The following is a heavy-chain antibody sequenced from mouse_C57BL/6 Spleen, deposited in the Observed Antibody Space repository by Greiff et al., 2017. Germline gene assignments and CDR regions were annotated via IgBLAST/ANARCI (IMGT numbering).Heavy chain of an antibody. Sequence: QVQLQQPGAELVKPGASVKLSCKASGYTFTSYWMHWVKQRPGQGLEWIAMIHPNSGSTNYNEKFKSKATLTVDKSSSTAYMQLSSLTSEDSAVYYCARPELGSMDYWGQGTSVTVSS. CDR1: GYTFTSYW. V-gene: IGHV1-64*01. CDR2: IHPNSGST. D-gene: IGHD3-1*01. CDR3: ARPELGSMDY. J-gene: IGHJ4*01.